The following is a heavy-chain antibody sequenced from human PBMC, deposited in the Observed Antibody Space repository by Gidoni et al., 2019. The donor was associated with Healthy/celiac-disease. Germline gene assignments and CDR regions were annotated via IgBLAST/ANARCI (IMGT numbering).Heavy chain of an antibody. CDR1: GFTFSSYW. D-gene: IGHD2-2*02. CDR2: IKQDGSEK. Sequence: EVQLVESVGGLVQPGGSLRLSCAASGFTFSSYWMSWVRQAPGKGLEWVANIKQDGSEKYYVDSVKGRFTISRDNAKNLLYLQMNSLRAEDTAVYYCARDREFQLLYSVYYYYGMDVWGQGTTVTVSS. J-gene: IGHJ6*02. CDR3: ARDREFQLLYSVYYYYGMDV. V-gene: IGHV3-7*01.